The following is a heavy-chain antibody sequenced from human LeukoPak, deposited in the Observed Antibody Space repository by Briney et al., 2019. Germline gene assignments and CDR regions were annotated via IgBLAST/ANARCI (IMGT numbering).Heavy chain of an antibody. CDR1: GFTFSSYA. CDR3: VKEVATIGVPVFDY. J-gene: IGHJ4*02. Sequence: GGSLRLSCAASGFTFSSYAMSWVRQAPGKGLEWVLGIPDSGGGTYYTDSVKGRFTISRDNSKNTLYLQMDSLRGEDTAVYYCVKEVATIGVPVFDYWGQGTLVTVSS. D-gene: IGHD2-15*01. CDR2: IPDSGGGT. V-gene: IGHV3-23*01.